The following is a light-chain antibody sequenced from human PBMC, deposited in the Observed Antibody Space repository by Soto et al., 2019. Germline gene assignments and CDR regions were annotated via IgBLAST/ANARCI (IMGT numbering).Light chain of an antibody. CDR3: QQYGSSPPYT. CDR1: QSVSSTY. Sequence: EIVLTQSPGTLSLSQGERATLSCRASQSVSSTYLAWYQQKPGQGPRLLIYGASSRATGIPDRFSGTGSGTYFTLTISRLEPEDFAVYYCQQYGSSPPYTFGQGTKLEIK. J-gene: IGKJ2*01. CDR2: GAS. V-gene: IGKV3-20*01.